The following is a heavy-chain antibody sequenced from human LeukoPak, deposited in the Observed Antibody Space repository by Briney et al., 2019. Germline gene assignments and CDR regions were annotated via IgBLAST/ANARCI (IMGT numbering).Heavy chain of an antibody. CDR1: GFTLSNYA. V-gene: IGHV3-30*02. CDR2: IHHDGSNK. D-gene: IGHD4-17*01. J-gene: IGHJ4*02. Sequence: GGSLRLSCAASGFTLSNYAMSWVRQAPGKGLDWVAFIHHDGSNKYYADSVRGRFTISRDNSKNTLYLQMNSLRAEDTAVYYCARAFSTTAFDYWGQGTLVTVSS. CDR3: ARAFSTTAFDY.